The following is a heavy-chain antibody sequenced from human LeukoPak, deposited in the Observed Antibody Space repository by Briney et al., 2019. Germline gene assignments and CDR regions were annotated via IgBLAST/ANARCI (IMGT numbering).Heavy chain of an antibody. Sequence: PGGSLRLSCAASGFPYSTYYMHWVRQAPGKGLEWGSCIGTSGSTTYYADSVRGRFTISSDNAKNSPYLQMHSLRAEDTAVYYYARVLTISCCFEDYWGQGTLVTVSS. CDR3: ARVLTISCCFEDY. D-gene: IGHD2-2*01. V-gene: IGHV3-48*01. J-gene: IGHJ4*02. CDR1: GFPYSTYY. CDR2: IGTSGSTT.